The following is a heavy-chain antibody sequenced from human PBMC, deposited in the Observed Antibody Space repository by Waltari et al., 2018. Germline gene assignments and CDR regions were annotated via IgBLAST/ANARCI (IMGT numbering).Heavy chain of an antibody. CDR2: INPNSGNT. D-gene: IGHD2-21*01. Sequence: QVQLVQSGAEVKKPGASVKVSCKASGYTFTSYDINWVRQATGQGLEWMGWINPNSGNTGYAQKFQGRVTITRNTSISTAYMELSSLRSEDTAVYYCAGASYCGGDCYNAFDIWGQGTMVTVSS. CDR3: AGASYCGGDCYNAFDI. V-gene: IGHV1-8*03. CDR1: GYTFTSYD. J-gene: IGHJ3*02.